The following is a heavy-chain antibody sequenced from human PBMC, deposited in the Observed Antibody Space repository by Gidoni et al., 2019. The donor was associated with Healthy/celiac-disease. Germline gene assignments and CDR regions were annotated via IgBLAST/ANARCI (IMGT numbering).Heavy chain of an antibody. CDR3: ARDVEMATIGGYFDY. D-gene: IGHD5-12*01. Sequence: QVQLVESGGGVVQPGRSLRLSCAASGFTFNSYAMHWVRQAPGKGLEWVEVISYDGSNKYYADSVKGRFTISRDNSKNTLYLQMNSLRAEDTAVYYCARDVEMATIGGYFDYWGQGTLVTVSS. J-gene: IGHJ4*02. CDR1: GFTFNSYA. CDR2: ISYDGSNK. V-gene: IGHV3-30*04.